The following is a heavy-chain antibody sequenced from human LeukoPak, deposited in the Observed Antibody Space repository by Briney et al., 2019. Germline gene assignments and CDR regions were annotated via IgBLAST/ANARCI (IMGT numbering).Heavy chain of an antibody. Sequence: SETLSLTCTVSGGSISSGGYYWSWIRQHPGKGLEWIGYIYYSGSTYYNPSLKSRVTISVDTSKNQFSLKLSSVTAADTAVYYCARDSMGITMVRGVITPTSFDIWGQGTMVTVSS. J-gene: IGHJ3*02. V-gene: IGHV4-31*03. CDR1: GGSISSGGYY. CDR3: ARDSMGITMVRGVITPTSFDI. D-gene: IGHD3-10*01. CDR2: IYYSGST.